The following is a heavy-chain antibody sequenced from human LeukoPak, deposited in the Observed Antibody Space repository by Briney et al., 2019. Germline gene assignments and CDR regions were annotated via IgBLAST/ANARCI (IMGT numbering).Heavy chain of an antibody. CDR2: INSDGSST. Sequence: GGSLRLSCAASGFTFSSYWMHWVRQAPGKGLVWVSRINSDGSSTSYADSVKGRFTISRDNAKNTLYLQMNSLRAEDTAVYYCAREGYSYGENDYWGQGTLVTVSS. CDR3: AREGYSYGENDY. CDR1: GFTFSSYW. J-gene: IGHJ4*02. D-gene: IGHD5-18*01. V-gene: IGHV3-74*01.